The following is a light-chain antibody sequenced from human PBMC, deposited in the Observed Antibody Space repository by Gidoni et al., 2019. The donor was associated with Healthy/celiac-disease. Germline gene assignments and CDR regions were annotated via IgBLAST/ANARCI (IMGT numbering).Light chain of an antibody. J-gene: IGKJ4*01. CDR1: QSVSSY. V-gene: IGKV3-11*01. Sequence: EIVLTQSPATLSLSPGARATLSCRASQSVSSYFAGYQQKLGQAPRLLLYDASNRDTGIPARFSGSGSGTDFTLTISSLEPEDFAVYYCQERSTFGGGTKVEIK. CDR2: DAS. CDR3: QERST.